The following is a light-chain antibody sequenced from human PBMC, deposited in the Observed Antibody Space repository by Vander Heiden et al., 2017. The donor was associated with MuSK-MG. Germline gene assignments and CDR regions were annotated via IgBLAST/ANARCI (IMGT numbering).Light chain of an antibody. CDR1: QSISSD. Sequence: DIQMTPSPSSLSASVGDRVTITCRASQSISSDLNWYQQKPGKAPKLLVYAASSLQSGVPSRFSGSGSGTDFTLTITRLQPEDFPIYYCQQSDITPLTFGGGTKVETK. J-gene: IGKJ4*01. CDR2: AAS. CDR3: QQSDITPLT. V-gene: IGKV1-39*01.